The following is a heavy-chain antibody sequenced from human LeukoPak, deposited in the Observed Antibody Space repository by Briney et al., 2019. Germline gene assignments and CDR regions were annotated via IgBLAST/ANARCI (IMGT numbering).Heavy chain of an antibody. CDR2: SGNKASRYTT. J-gene: IGHJ3*02. V-gene: IGHV3-72*01. Sequence: GGSLRLSCAASGFTFSDHYVDWVRQAPGKGLEWVGRSGNKASRYTTEYAASVKGRFTISRDESKNSLYLQMNSLKTEDTAVYHCTRGYSGRSVYAFDIWGQGTMVTVSS. D-gene: IGHD1-26*01. CDR1: GFTFSDHY. CDR3: TRGYSGRSVYAFDI.